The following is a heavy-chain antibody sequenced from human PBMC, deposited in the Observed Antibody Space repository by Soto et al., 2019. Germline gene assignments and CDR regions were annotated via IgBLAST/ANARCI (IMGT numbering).Heavy chain of an antibody. D-gene: IGHD4-17*01. CDR3: ARRYGASFDY. J-gene: IGHJ4*02. CDR2: IYYSGST. Sequence: TPSLTFTVSGGPISSYYWSWVRQPPGKGLEWIGYIYYSGSTNYNPSLKSRVTISVDTSKNQFSLKLSSVTAADTAVYYCARRYGASFDYWGQGTLVTVSS. CDR1: GGPISSYY. V-gene: IGHV4-59*01.